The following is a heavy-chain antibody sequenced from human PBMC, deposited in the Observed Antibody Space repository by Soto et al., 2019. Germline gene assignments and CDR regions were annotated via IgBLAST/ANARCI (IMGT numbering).Heavy chain of an antibody. J-gene: IGHJ4*02. D-gene: IGHD7-27*01. Sequence: VKLLESGGGLVQPGGSLRLSCAASGFSFSISPMHWVRQAPGKGPEWVALISYDGTNKFYADSVKGRFTISRDNSKSTLYLQVDSLRPEDAAVYYCARDPKTSGGQHWAFNYFDSWGQGTLVTVSS. V-gene: IGHV3-30-3*01. CDR3: ARDPKTSGGQHWAFNYFDS. CDR2: ISYDGTNK. CDR1: GFSFSISP.